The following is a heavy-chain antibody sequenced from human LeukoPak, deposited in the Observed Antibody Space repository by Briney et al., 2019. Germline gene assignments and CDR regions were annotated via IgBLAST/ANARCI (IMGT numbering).Heavy chain of an antibody. CDR2: IRYDGSNK. V-gene: IGHV3-30*02. D-gene: IGHD1-26*01. CDR3: AKETAQWELLKPAYFDY. Sequence: GGSLRLSCAASGFTFSSYGMHWVRQAPGKGLEWVAFIRYDGSNKYYADSVKGRFTISRDNSKDTLYLQMNSLRAEDTAVYYCAKETAQWELLKPAYFDYWGQETLVTVSS. J-gene: IGHJ4*02. CDR1: GFTFSSYG.